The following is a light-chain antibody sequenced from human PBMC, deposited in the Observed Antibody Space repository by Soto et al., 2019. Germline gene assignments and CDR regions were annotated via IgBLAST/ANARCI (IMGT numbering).Light chain of an antibody. Sequence: DIQMTQPPSPLSASVGDRVITTCQASQSISDYLAWYQQKPGKAPKLMIYKASSLESGVPSRFSGSGSGTEFTLTISSLQPDDVPTYYCQQYNSYSPTFGGGTKVDIK. J-gene: IGKJ4*01. V-gene: IGKV1-5*03. CDR3: QQYNSYSPT. CDR1: QSISDY. CDR2: KAS.